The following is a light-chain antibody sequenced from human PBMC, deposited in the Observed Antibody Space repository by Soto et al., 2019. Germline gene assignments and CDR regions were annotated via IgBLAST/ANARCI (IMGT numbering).Light chain of an antibody. CDR3: SSYTSSSTLA. V-gene: IGLV2-14*01. Sequence: QSALTQPASVSGSPGQSITISCTGTSSDVGGYNYVSWYQQHPGKAPKLMIYEVSNRPSGVSIRFSGSKSGNTASLTISGLQAEDEADYYCSSYTSSSTLAFGTGTKLTVL. CDR2: EVS. CDR1: SSDVGGYNY. J-gene: IGLJ1*01.